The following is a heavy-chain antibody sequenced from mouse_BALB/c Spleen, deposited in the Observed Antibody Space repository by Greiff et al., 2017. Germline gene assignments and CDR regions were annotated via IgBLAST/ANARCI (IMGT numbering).Heavy chain of an antibody. CDR2: IRSKSNNYAT. J-gene: IGHJ2*01. CDR1: GFTFNTYA. Sequence: EVKLVESGGGLVQPKGSLKLSCAASGFTFNTYAMNWVRQAPGKGLEWVARIRSKSNNYATYYADSVKDRFTISRDDSQSMLYLQMNNLKTEDTAMYYCVRDYDYDKGVYFDYWGQGTTLTVSS. CDR3: VRDYDYDKGVYFDY. V-gene: IGHV10-1*02. D-gene: IGHD2-4*01.